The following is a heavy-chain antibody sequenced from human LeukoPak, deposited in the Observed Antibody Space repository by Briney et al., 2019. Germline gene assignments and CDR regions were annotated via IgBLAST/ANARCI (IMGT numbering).Heavy chain of an antibody. CDR2: IIPIFGTA. J-gene: IGHJ3*02. CDR3: AGVHYYGWGSYYRGAFDI. Sequence: SVKVSCKASGGTFSSYAISWVRQAPGQGLEWMGGIIPIFGTANYAQKFQGRVTITADQSTSTAYMELSSLRSEDTAVYYCAGVHYYGWGSYYRGAFDIWGQGKMVTVSS. D-gene: IGHD3-10*01. CDR1: GGTFSSYA. V-gene: IGHV1-69*13.